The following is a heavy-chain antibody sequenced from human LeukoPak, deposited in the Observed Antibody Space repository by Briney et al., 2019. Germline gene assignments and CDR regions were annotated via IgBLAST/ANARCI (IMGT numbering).Heavy chain of an antibody. Sequence: GGSLRLSCAASGFTFSSYWMSWVRQPPGKGLEWVANIKQDGSEKYYVDSVKGRFTISRDNAKNSLYLQMNSLRAKDTAVYYCARECREQLVPFDYWGQGTLVTVSS. V-gene: IGHV3-7*01. CDR3: ARECREQLVPFDY. CDR2: IKQDGSEK. CDR1: GFTFSSYW. D-gene: IGHD6-6*01. J-gene: IGHJ4*02.